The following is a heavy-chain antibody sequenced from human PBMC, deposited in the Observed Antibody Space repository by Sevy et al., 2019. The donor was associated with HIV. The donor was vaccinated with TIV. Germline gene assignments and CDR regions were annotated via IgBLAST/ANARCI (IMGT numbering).Heavy chain of an antibody. J-gene: IGHJ6*02. Sequence: ASVKVSCKASGGTFSSYAISWVRQAPGQGLEWMGGIIPIFGTANYAQKFQGRVTITADESTGTAYMELSSLRSEDTAVYYCARRGATYYYGMDVWGQGTTVTVSS. D-gene: IGHD1-26*01. CDR1: GGTFSSYA. V-gene: IGHV1-69*13. CDR2: IIPIFGTA. CDR3: ARRGATYYYGMDV.